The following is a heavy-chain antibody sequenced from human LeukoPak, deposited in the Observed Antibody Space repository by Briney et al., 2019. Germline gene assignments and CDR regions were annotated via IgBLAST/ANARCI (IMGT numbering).Heavy chain of an antibody. CDR2: IYYSGST. CDR1: GGSISSSSYY. CDR3: ARHQYSESSYFDY. Sequence: PSETLSLTCTVSGGSISSSSYYWGWIRQPPGKGLEWIGSIYYSGSTYYNPSLKSRVTISVDTSKNQFSLKLSSVTAADTAVYYCARHQYSESSYFDYWGQGTLVTVSS. J-gene: IGHJ4*02. D-gene: IGHD1-26*01. V-gene: IGHV4-39*01.